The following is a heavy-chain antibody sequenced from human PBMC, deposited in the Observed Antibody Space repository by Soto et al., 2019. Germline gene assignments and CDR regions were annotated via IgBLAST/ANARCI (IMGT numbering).Heavy chain of an antibody. CDR2: IGYDGSNK. D-gene: IGHD2-15*01. CDR3: ARDLQMKVPDKPRWGLDV. J-gene: IGHJ6*02. CDR1: GFTCSNYG. V-gene: IGHV3-33*01. Sequence: QVQLVESGGGVVQPGRSLRLSCAASGFTCSNYGMHWVRQAPGKGLVWVAVIGYDGSNKYYADSVKGRFTISRDNSKNTLYLQMNSLRAEDTAVYYCARDLQMKVPDKPRWGLDVWGQGTRVTVSS.